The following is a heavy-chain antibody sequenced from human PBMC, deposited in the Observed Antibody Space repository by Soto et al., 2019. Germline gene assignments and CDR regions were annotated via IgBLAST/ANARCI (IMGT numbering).Heavy chain of an antibody. CDR1: NSSLGAFH. Sequence: SETLSLTCAIYNSSLGAFHWTWIRQPPGKGLEWIGELIHGGSTNYNPSLKSRVTFSLDTSKSQFSLHVMSVTAADTAVYYCARSPLSYDYLRQTWSEVGDSFDVWGRGTSVT. CDR3: ARSPLSYDYLRQTWSEVGDSFDV. V-gene: IGHV4-34*12. D-gene: IGHD3-10*02. J-gene: IGHJ3*01. CDR2: LIHGGST.